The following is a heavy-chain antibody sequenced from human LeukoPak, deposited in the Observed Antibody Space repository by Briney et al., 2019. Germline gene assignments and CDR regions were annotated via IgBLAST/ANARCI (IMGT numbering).Heavy chain of an antibody. CDR2: IKPDGGEK. D-gene: IGHD2-21*01. CDR1: GFTFSNYW. J-gene: IGHJ4*02. Sequence: GGSMRLSCAASGFTFSNYWMTWVRQARGKGLGWVANIKPDGGEKFYVDSVRGRFTISRDNAKNPLYLQMNSLRAEHTALYYCARGLHWGGIIEYWGQGTLVIVSS. V-gene: IGHV3-7*04. CDR3: ARGLHWGGIIEY.